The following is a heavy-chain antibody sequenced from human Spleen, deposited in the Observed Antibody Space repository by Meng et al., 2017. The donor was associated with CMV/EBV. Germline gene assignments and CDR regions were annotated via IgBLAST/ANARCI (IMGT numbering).Heavy chain of an antibody. J-gene: IGHJ4*02. CDR3: ARGAWLQSRGY. Sequence: LSCAASGFTFSSYWMHWVRQAPGKGLVWVSRINSDGSSTSYADSVKGRFTISRDNAKNTLYLQMNSLRAEDTAVYYCARGAWLQSRGYWGQGTLVTVSS. V-gene: IGHV3-74*01. CDR1: GFTFSSYW. CDR2: INSDGSST. D-gene: IGHD5-24*01.